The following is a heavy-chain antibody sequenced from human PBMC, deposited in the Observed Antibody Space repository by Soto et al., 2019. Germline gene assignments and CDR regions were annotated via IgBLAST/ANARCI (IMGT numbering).Heavy chain of an antibody. J-gene: IGHJ6*02. CDR3: ASPTKPLYYYYGMDV. D-gene: IGHD1-1*01. Sequence: ASVKVSCKASGGTFSSYAISWVRQAPGQGLEWMGGIIPIFGTANYAQKFQGRVTITADESTSTAYMELSSLRSEDTAVYYCASPTKPLYYYYGMDVWGQGTTVTVSS. CDR2: IIPIFGTA. CDR1: GGTFSSYA. V-gene: IGHV1-69*13.